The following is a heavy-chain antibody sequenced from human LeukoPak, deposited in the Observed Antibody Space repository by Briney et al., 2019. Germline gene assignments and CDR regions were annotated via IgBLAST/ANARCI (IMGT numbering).Heavy chain of an antibody. D-gene: IGHD6-13*01. CDR3: ARVQKGIAAAGTGGGWFEP. Sequence: GGSLRLSCAASGFTFSDYYMSWIRPAPGKGLEWISYISSGGSTIYYADSVRRQFTISRDNAKKSLYLQMNSLRAEDTAVYYCARVQKGIAAAGTGGGWFEPWGQGTLVTVS. V-gene: IGHV3-11*01. CDR1: GFTFSDYY. CDR2: ISSGGSTI. J-gene: IGHJ5*02.